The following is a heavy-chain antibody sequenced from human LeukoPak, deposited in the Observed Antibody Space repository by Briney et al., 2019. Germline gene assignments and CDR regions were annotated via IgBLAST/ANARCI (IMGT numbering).Heavy chain of an antibody. CDR3: ARATDSGSYYAYFDY. CDR1: GFTFSSYW. J-gene: IGHJ4*02. D-gene: IGHD1-26*01. CDR2: IKQDGSEK. V-gene: IGHV3-7*01. Sequence: GGSLRLSCAASGFTFSSYWMSWVSQAPGKGLEWVANIKQDGSEKYYVDSVKGRFTISRDNAKNSLYLQMNSLRAEDTAVYYCARATDSGSYYAYFDYWGQGTLVTVSS.